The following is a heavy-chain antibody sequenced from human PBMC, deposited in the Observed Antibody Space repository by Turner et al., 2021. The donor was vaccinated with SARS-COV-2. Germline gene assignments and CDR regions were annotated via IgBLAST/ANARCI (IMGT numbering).Heavy chain of an antibody. V-gene: IGHV4-39*01. Sequence: QLPLQESGPGLVKPSETLSLTCPVSGGSISSSSYYWGWIRQPPGKGLEWIGSIYYSGSTYYNPSLKSRVTISVDTSKNQFSLKLSSVTAADTAVYYCAGEVVVLATTHYGMDVWGQGTTVTVSS. CDR3: AGEVVVLATTHYGMDV. CDR1: GGSISSSSYY. D-gene: IGHD2-21*01. J-gene: IGHJ6*02. CDR2: IYYSGST.